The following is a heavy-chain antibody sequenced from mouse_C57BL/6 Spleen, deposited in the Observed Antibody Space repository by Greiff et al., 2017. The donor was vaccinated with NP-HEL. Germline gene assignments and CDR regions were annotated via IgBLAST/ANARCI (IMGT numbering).Heavy chain of an antibody. CDR1: GYTFTDYE. CDR2: IDPETGGT. J-gene: IGHJ2*01. Sequence: VQVVESGAELVRPGASVTLSCKASGYTFTDYEMHWVKQTPVHGLEWIGAIDPETGGTAYNQKFKGKAILTADKSSSTAYMELRSLTSEDSAVYYCTRDWNYGSSFDYWGQGTTLTVSS. D-gene: IGHD1-1*01. CDR3: TRDWNYGSSFDY. V-gene: IGHV1-15*01.